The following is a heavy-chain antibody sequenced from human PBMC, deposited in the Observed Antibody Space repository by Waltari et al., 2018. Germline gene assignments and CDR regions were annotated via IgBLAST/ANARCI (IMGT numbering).Heavy chain of an antibody. V-gene: IGHV1-69*08. CDR3: AREADYDYIWGSYPVSAPFDY. CDR2: IIPICGTA. Sequence: QVQLVQSGAEVKKPGSSVKVSCKASGGTFSSYAISWVRQAPGQGLEWMGRIIPICGTANYAQKFQGRVTITADKSTSTAYMELSSLRSEDTAVYYCAREADYDYIWGSYPVSAPFDYWGQGTLVTVSS. J-gene: IGHJ4*02. D-gene: IGHD3-16*02. CDR1: GGTFSSYA.